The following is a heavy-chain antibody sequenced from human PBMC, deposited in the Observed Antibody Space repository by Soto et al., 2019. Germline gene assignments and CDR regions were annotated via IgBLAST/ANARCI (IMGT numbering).Heavy chain of an antibody. J-gene: IGHJ4*02. CDR1: GYTFTGYY. V-gene: IGHV1-2*02. Sequence: ASVKVSCKASGYTFTGYYMHWVRQAPGQGLEWMGWINPNSGGTNYAQKFQGRVTMTRDTSISTAYMELSRLRSDDTAVYYCARVTTVVVVAALDYWGQGTLVTVPS. CDR3: ARVTTVVVVAALDY. CDR2: INPNSGGT. D-gene: IGHD2-15*01.